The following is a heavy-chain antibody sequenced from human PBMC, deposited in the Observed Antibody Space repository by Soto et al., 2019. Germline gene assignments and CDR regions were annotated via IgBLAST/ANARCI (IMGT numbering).Heavy chain of an antibody. CDR3: ARDLRGRTGILAYCGGDCYN. Sequence: QVQLVQSGAEVKKPGSSVKVSCKAYGGTFSSYAISWVRRAPGQGLEWMGGIIPIFGTANYAQKFQGRVTITADESTSTAYMELSSLRSEDTAVYYCARDLRGRTGILAYCGGDCYNWGQGTLVTVSS. CDR2: IIPIFGTA. V-gene: IGHV1-69*01. CDR1: GGTFSSYA. J-gene: IGHJ4*02. D-gene: IGHD2-21*02.